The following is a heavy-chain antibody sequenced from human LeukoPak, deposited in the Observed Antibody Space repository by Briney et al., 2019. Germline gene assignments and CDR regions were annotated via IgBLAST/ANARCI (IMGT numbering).Heavy chain of an antibody. J-gene: IGHJ4*02. CDR3: VRRHDVENLGDY. CDR1: GFTFSSYS. V-gene: IGHV3-21*01. Sequence: GGSLRLSCAASGFTFSSYSMNWVRQAPGKGLEWVSSISSSSSYIYYADSVKGRFTISRDNAKNSLYPQMNSLRAEDTAVYYCVRRHDVENLGDYWGQGTLVTVSS. CDR2: ISSSSSYI. D-gene: IGHD5-24*01.